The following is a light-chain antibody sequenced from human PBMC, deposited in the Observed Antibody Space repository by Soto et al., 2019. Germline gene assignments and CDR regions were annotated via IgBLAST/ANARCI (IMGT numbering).Light chain of an antibody. CDR3: QLYCGSAPWT. J-gene: IGKJ1*01. CDR2: GAS. Sequence: EIVLTQPPGPLSVSPGDRVTLSCRASQTVNNNYLAWYQQKPGQAPRLLIYGASTPATGTPARFSGSGSGTHCTLTVSRLEPEDFAVYYSQLYCGSAPWTFGPGTKVDMK. CDR1: QTVNNNY. V-gene: IGKV3-20*01.